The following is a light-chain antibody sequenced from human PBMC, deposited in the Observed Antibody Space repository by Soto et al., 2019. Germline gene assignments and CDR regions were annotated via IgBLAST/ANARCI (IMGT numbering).Light chain of an antibody. J-gene: IGLJ2*01. V-gene: IGLV1-40*01. CDR3: QSYDSSLSGRVV. CDR1: SSNIGAGYD. Sequence: QSVLTQPPSVSGAPGQRVTISCAGSSSNIGAGYDVHWYQQLPGTAPKLLISGNTNRPSGVPDRFSGSKSGTSASLAITGLQAEDESDYYCQSYDSSLSGRVVFGGGTQLTVL. CDR2: GNT.